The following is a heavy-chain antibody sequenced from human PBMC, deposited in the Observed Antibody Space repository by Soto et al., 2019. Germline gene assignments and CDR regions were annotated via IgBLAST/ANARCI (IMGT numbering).Heavy chain of an antibody. D-gene: IGHD3-3*01. Sequence: GGSLRLPCAASGFTFRNYWMSWVRQAPGKGLEWVANIKQDGSEKYYVDSVKGRFTISRDNAENLLFLQMNSLRGGDTAVYYCARNKENDFWSGYESRSFDYWGQGTLATVSS. V-gene: IGHV3-7*01. CDR3: ARNKENDFWSGYESRSFDY. J-gene: IGHJ4*02. CDR1: GFTFRNYW. CDR2: IKQDGSEK.